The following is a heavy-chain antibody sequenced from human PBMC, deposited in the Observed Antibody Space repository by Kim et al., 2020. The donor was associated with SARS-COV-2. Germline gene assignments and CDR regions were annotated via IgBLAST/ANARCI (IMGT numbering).Heavy chain of an antibody. CDR3: ARLWFGELLSFEKPNHYYYYGMDV. CDR1: GGSFSGYY. J-gene: IGHJ6*02. CDR2: INHSGST. D-gene: IGHD3-10*01. Sequence: SETLSLTCAVYGGSFSGYYWSWIRQPPGKGLEWIGEINHSGSTNYNPSLKSRVTISVDTSKNQFSLKLSSVTAADTAVYYCARLWFGELLSFEKPNHYYYYGMDVWRQGTTVTVSS. V-gene: IGHV4-34*01.